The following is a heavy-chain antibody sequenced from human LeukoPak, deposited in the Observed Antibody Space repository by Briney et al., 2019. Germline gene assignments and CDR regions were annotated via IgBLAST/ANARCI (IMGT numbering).Heavy chain of an antibody. CDR3: ARARDSGYDWIY. D-gene: IGHD5-12*01. CDR2: INPNSGGT. CDR1: GYTFTGYY. J-gene: IGHJ4*02. Sequence: ASVKVSCKASGYTFTGYYMHWVRQAPGQGLEWMGWINPNSGGTNYAQKFQGRVTMTRDTSISTAYMELSRLRSDDAAVYYCARARDSGYDWIYWGQGTLVTVSS. V-gene: IGHV1-2*02.